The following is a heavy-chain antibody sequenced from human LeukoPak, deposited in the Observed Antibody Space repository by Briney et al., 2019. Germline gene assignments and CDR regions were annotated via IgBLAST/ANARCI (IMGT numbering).Heavy chain of an antibody. D-gene: IGHD2-2*01. CDR1: GGSISSTNYY. V-gene: IGHV4-39*01. CDR2: IYSSGAT. Sequence: PSETLSLTCTVSGGSISSTNYYWGWIRQPPGKGLEWLGSIYSSGATYYNPSLKSRVTISVDTSKNQLSLKLSSVTAADTAVYYCARLVGLGYWSSTRCPYYNYYMDVWGKGTTVTVSS. J-gene: IGHJ6*03. CDR3: ARLVGLGYWSSTRCPYYNYYMDV.